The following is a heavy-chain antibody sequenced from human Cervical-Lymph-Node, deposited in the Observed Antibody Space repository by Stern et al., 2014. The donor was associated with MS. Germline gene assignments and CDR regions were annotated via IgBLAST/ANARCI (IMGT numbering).Heavy chain of an antibody. CDR1: GYSFTANW. CDR3: ARDYGDYAFDY. J-gene: IGHJ4*02. V-gene: IGHV5-51*01. D-gene: IGHD4-17*01. CDR2: IYPGDSDT. Sequence: EVQLVESGAEVKKPGESLKISCKGSGYSFTANWIAWVRQMPGKGLEWMVLIYPGDSDTRYSPSFQGQVTISADKSISTAYLQWSSLKASDTAMYYCARDYGDYAFDYWGQGTLVTVSS.